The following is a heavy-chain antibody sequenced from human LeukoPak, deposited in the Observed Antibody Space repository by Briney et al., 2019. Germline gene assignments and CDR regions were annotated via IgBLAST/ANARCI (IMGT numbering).Heavy chain of an antibody. V-gene: IGHV3-43*02. Sequence: GGSLRLSCVASGLPIADFAMHWVRQAPGKGLEWVSLISGDGVSTFYADSVKGRFSISRDNSKNSLYLEMTRPRTEDAAMYYCAKESGKFDYWGQGTLVAVSS. CDR1: GLPIADFA. J-gene: IGHJ4*02. CDR2: ISGDGVST. CDR3: AKESGKFDY.